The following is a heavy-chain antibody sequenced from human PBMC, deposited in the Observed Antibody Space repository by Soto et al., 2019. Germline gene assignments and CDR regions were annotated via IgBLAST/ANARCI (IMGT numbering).Heavy chain of an antibody. CDR3: ARAGVGDGYNSGASYGMDV. CDR1: GFTFSSYG. V-gene: IGHV3-33*01. Sequence: GGSLRLSCAASGFTFSSYGMHWVRQAPGKGLEWVAVIWYDGSNKYHADSVKGRFTISRDNSKNTLYLQMNSLRAEDTAVYYCARAGVGDGYNSGASYGMDVWGQGTTVTVSS. CDR2: IWYDGSNK. J-gene: IGHJ6*02. D-gene: IGHD5-12*01.